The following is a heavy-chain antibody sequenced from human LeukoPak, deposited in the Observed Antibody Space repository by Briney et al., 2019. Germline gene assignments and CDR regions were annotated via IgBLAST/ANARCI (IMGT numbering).Heavy chain of an antibody. D-gene: IGHD3-22*01. V-gene: IGHV4-59*01. CDR3: ARSRYYYDSSGSYYFDY. J-gene: IGHJ4*02. CDR1: GGSISSYY. Sequence: SETLSLTCTVSGGSISSYYWSWIRQPPGKGLEWIGYIYYSGSTNYNPSLKSRVTISVDTSKNQFSLKLSSVTAAGTAVYYCARSRYYYDSSGSYYFDYWGQGTLVTVSS. CDR2: IYYSGST.